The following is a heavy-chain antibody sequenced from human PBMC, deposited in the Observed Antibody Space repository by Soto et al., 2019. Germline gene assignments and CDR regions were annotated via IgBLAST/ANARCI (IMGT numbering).Heavy chain of an antibody. J-gene: IGHJ5*02. CDR1: GGTFSSYA. V-gene: IGHV1-69*13. D-gene: IGHD2-2*01. CDR3: ATSVRLDQGWFDP. CDR2: IIPIFGTA. Sequence: SVKVSCKASGGTFSSYAISWVRQAPGQGLEWMGGIIPIFGTANYAQKFQGRVTITADESTSTAYMELGSLRSEDTAVYYCATSVRLDQGWFDPWGQGTLVTVSS.